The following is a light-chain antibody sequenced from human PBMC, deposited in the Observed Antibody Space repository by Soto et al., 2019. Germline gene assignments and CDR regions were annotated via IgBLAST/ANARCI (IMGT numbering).Light chain of an antibody. V-gene: IGKV3-15*01. Sequence: EVVLTQSPATLSVSPGESATLSCRASQSVSGSVAWYQQKPGQAPRLLIYTPSNRATGVPGRFSGSGSGTEFHLTLSRLQSEDFAVYYCQQYSQSPRTFGHGTKVEIK. CDR2: TPS. CDR1: QSVSGS. J-gene: IGKJ1*01. CDR3: QQYSQSPRT.